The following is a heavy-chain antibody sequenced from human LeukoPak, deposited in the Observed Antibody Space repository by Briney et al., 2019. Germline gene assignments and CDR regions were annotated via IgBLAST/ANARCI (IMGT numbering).Heavy chain of an antibody. D-gene: IGHD2-8*01. CDR2: IYYSGST. Sequence: SEXLSLTCTVSGGSISSSSYYWGWIRQPPGKGLEWIGSIYYSGSTYYNPSLKSRVTISVDTSKNQFSLKLSSVTAADTAVYYCARRNIVLMVLQNWGQGTLVTVSS. J-gene: IGHJ4*02. CDR3: ARRNIVLMVLQN. CDR1: GGSISSSSYY. V-gene: IGHV4-39*01.